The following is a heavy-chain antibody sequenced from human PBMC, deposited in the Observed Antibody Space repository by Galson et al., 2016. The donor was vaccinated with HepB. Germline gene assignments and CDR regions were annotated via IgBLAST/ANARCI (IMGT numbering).Heavy chain of an antibody. CDR3: ARGYSHVNWFDP. V-gene: IGHV3-21*06. Sequence: SLRLSCAASGLTFNLYTMNWVRQAPGMGLEWVSSISKRSSDIYYADSVKGRFTISRDNANNSLYLQMNNLRAEDTAVYYRARGYSHVNWFDPWGQGTSVTVSS. D-gene: IGHD5-18*01. CDR2: ISKRSSDI. J-gene: IGHJ5*02. CDR1: GLTFNLYT.